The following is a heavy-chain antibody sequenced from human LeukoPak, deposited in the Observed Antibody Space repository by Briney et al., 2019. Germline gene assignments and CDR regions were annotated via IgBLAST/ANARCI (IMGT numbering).Heavy chain of an antibody. J-gene: IGHJ3*02. CDR1: GYSISSGYY. CDR2: TYHSGSA. Sequence: SETLSLTCAVSGYSISSGYYWGWIRQPPGKGLEWIGSTYHSGSAYYNPSLKSRVTISVDTSKNQFSLKLSSVTAADTAVYYCALGSAGGRDAFDIWGQGTMVTVSS. D-gene: IGHD1-26*01. V-gene: IGHV4-38-2*01. CDR3: ALGSAGGRDAFDI.